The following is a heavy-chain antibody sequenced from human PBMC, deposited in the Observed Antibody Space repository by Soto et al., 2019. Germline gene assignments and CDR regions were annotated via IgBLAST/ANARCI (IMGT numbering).Heavy chain of an antibody. Sequence: VGSLRLSCAASGFTVSSNYMSWVRQAPGKGLEWVSVIYSGGSTYYADSVKGRFTISRDNSKNTLYLQMNSLRAEDTAVYYCARLVVVVPIHDAFDIWGQGTMVNVSS. CDR1: GFTVSSNY. CDR3: ARLVVVVPIHDAFDI. CDR2: IYSGGST. D-gene: IGHD2-21*01. J-gene: IGHJ3*02. V-gene: IGHV3-66*04.